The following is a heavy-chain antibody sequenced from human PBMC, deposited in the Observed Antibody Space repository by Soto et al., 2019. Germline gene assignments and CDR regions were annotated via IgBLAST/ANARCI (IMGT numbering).Heavy chain of an antibody. D-gene: IGHD6-13*01. Sequence: QVQLVESGGGVVQPGRSLRLSCAASGFTFSSYGMHWVRQAPGKGLEWVAAISYDGSNKYYADSVKGRFTISRDNSKNPLYLQMNSLRAEDTAVYYCAKVRWPSSNIAAAGTGIDYWGQGTLVTVSS. V-gene: IGHV3-30*18. J-gene: IGHJ4*02. CDR2: ISYDGSNK. CDR1: GFTFSSYG. CDR3: AKVRWPSSNIAAAGTGIDY.